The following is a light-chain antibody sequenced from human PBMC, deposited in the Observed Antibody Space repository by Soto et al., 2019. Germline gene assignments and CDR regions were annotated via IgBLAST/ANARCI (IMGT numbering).Light chain of an antibody. Sequence: DIQMTQSPSSLSASIGDRVTITCRASQDIKKYLSWYQQKPGRAPKLLIYGASNLETGVPSRFSGSGYGTDFTFTISRLQPEDIATYYCQHYDNLPPFTFGPGTKVAIK. CDR2: GAS. V-gene: IGKV1-33*01. J-gene: IGKJ3*01. CDR1: QDIKKY. CDR3: QHYDNLPPFT.